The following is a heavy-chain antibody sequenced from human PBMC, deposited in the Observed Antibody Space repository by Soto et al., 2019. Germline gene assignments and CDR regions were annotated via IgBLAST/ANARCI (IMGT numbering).Heavy chain of an antibody. CDR1: GGLVRSGNYY. J-gene: IGHJ6*04. CDR2: IYYSGST. Sequence: SETLSLTCTVSGGLVRSGNYYWSWIRQSPGKGLEWIGYIYYSGSTNYNPSLKSRVTISIDTSKNQFSLTVSSVTAADTAVYYCARDAGAIERRSYYSGLDVWGEGTTVTVSS. D-gene: IGHD3-16*01. V-gene: IGHV4-61*01. CDR3: ARDAGAIERRSYYSGLDV.